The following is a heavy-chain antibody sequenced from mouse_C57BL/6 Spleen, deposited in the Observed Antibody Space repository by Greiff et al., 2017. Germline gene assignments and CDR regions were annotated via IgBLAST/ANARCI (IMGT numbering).Heavy chain of an antibody. D-gene: IGHD3-1*01. CDR1: GYTFTDYC. Sequence: VQLKQSGPELVKPGASVKISCKASGYTFTDYCMHWVKQSHGQSLEWIGDINPTDGGTSYNQKFKGKATLTVDKSSSTAYMELRSLTSEDSAVYYYARAGNFDYWGQGTTLTVSS. CDR2: INPTDGGT. V-gene: IGHV1-26*01. CDR3: ARAGNFDY. J-gene: IGHJ2*01.